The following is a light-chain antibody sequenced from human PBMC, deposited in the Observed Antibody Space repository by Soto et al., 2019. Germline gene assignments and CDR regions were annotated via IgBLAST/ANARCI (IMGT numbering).Light chain of an antibody. Sequence: DIQMTQSPSTLSASVGDRVTITCRASQSISSWLAWYQQKPGKAPKLLIYKASSLESGVPSRFSGSGSGTEFTLTISSLQPDDFTTYYCQQYNSYRTFGKGTKV. V-gene: IGKV1-5*03. CDR1: QSISSW. CDR3: QQYNSYRT. J-gene: IGKJ1*01. CDR2: KAS.